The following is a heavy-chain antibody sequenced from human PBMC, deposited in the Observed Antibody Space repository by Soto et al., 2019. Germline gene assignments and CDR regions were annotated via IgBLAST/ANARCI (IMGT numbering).Heavy chain of an antibody. CDR3: TRGPRPSSVGTGAF. Sequence: GGSLRLSCTASGFTFSMYWMHWVRQVPGKGPEWVSRISDDGSRADYADSVKGRFTISRDNAKNTLYLEMHVLRADDTAVYYCTRGPRPSSVGTGAFWGQGTTVNVS. D-gene: IGHD3-10*01. V-gene: IGHV3-74*01. CDR2: ISDDGSRA. CDR1: GFTFSMYW. J-gene: IGHJ6*02.